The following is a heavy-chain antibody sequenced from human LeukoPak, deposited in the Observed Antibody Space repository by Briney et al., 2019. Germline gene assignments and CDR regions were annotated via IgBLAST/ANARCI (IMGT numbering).Heavy chain of an antibody. Sequence: AASVKVSCKASGGTFSSYAISWVRQAPGQGLEWMGGIIPIFGTANYAQKFQGRVTITTDESTSTAYMELSSLRSEDTAVYYCATVVVPAAMFFDYWGPGTLVTVSS. V-gene: IGHV1-69*05. D-gene: IGHD2-2*01. CDR1: GGTFSSYA. CDR2: IIPIFGTA. J-gene: IGHJ4*02. CDR3: ATVVVPAAMFFDY.